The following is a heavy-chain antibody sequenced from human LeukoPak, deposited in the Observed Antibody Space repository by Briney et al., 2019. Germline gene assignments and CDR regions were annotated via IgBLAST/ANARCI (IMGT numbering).Heavy chain of an antibody. CDR2: IYYTGAT. CDR1: GASIDSYY. D-gene: IGHD4-23*01. J-gene: IGHJ3*02. V-gene: IGHV4-59*01. CDR3: ASLTTMVTPETFDI. Sequence: PSETLSLTCTVSGASIDSYYWSWIRQPPGKGLEWIGYIYYTGATNYNPSLKSRVTISLDMSKNHFSLRLSSVTAVDTAIYYCASLTTMVTPETFDIWGQGTTVTVSS.